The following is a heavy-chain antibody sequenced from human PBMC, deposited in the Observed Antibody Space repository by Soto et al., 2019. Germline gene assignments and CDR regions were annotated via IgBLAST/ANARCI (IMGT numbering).Heavy chain of an antibody. D-gene: IGHD3-22*01. J-gene: IGHJ3*02. CDR1: GFTFSSYS. CDR2: ISSSSSYI. V-gene: IGHV3-21*01. Sequence: GGSLRLSCAASGFTFSSYSMNWVRQAPGKGLEWVSSISSSSSYIYYADSVKGRFTISRDNAKNSLYLQMNSLRAEDTAVYYCARVAMIVVVNGAFDIWGQGTMVNVSS. CDR3: ARVAMIVVVNGAFDI.